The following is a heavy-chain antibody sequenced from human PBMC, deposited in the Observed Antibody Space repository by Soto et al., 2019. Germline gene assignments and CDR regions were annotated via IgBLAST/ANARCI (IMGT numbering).Heavy chain of an antibody. CDR3: ARHRLGTYRNYGYYFDY. D-gene: IGHD4-4*01. Sequence: SETLSLTCTVSGGSISSSSYYWGWIRQPPGKGLEWIGSIYYSGSTYYNPSLKSRVTISVDTSKNQFSLKLSSVTAADTAVYYCARHRLGTYRNYGYYFDYWXQGTLVTVSS. CDR2: IYYSGST. V-gene: IGHV4-39*01. CDR1: GGSISSSSYY. J-gene: IGHJ4*02.